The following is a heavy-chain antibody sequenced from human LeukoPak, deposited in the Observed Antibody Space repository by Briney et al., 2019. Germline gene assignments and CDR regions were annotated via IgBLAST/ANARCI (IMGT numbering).Heavy chain of an antibody. CDR1: GYTFTSYG. V-gene: IGHV1-18*01. CDR3: ARHLFEVGPTIRSRYYYYYMDV. D-gene: IGHD1-26*01. CDR2: ISAYNGNT. J-gene: IGHJ6*03. Sequence: ASVRVSCKASGYTFTSYGISWVRQAPGQGLEWMGWISAYNGNTNYAQKLQGRVTMTTDTSTSTAYMELRSLRSDDTAVYYCARHLFEVGPTIRSRYYYYYMDVWGKGTTVTVSS.